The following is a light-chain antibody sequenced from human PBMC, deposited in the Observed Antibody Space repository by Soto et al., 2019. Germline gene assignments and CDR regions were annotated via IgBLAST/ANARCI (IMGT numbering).Light chain of an antibody. J-gene: IGKJ1*01. Sequence: GDRVTITCRASHSISSWLAWYQQKPGKAPKLLIYDASSLESGVPSRFSGSGSGTEFTLTISSLQPDDFATYYCQQYNSYRGTFGQGTKVEIK. V-gene: IGKV1-5*01. CDR1: HSISSW. CDR3: QQYNSYRGT. CDR2: DAS.